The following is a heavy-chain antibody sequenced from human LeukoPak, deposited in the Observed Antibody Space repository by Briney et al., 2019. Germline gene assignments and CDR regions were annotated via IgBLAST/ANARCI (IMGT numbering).Heavy chain of an antibody. V-gene: IGHV4-4*07. D-gene: IGHD2-2*01. Sequence: SETLSLTCSVSGGFISSYYWSWIRQSAGKGLEWIGRIYSSGTTNYSPSLKSRVTMSVDTSKNQFSLRLSSVTAADTAVYFCTRDIVLPTAYWYFDLWGRGTLVTVSS. CDR1: GGFISSYY. CDR2: IYSSGTT. J-gene: IGHJ2*01. CDR3: TRDIVLPTAYWYFDL.